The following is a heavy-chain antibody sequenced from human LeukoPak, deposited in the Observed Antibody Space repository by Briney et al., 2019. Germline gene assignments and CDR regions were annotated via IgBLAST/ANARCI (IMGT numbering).Heavy chain of an antibody. CDR1: GDSISSYY. CDR3: AREGEYDSSGLHDY. V-gene: IGHV4-59*12. Sequence: KPSETLSLTCTVSGDSISSYYWSWIRQPPGKGLEWIGYIYYSGSTNYNPSLKSRVTISVDTSKNQFSLKLSSVTAADTAVYYCAREGEYDSSGLHDYWGQGTLVTVSS. CDR2: IYYSGST. J-gene: IGHJ4*02. D-gene: IGHD3-22*01.